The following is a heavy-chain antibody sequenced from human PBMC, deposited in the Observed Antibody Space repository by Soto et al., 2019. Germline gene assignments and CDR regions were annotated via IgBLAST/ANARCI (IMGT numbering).Heavy chain of an antibody. CDR1: GGSISSYY. J-gene: IGHJ3*02. Sequence: KPSETLSLTCTVSGGSISSYYWSWIRQSPGKGLEWIGDIYYSGSTNDNPSLKGRVTMSLDTSKTQFSLKLSSVTAADTAVYYCARVKLGARPHAFEIWGQGTMVTVSS. CDR2: IYYSGST. V-gene: IGHV4-59*01. D-gene: IGHD1-26*01. CDR3: ARVKLGARPHAFEI.